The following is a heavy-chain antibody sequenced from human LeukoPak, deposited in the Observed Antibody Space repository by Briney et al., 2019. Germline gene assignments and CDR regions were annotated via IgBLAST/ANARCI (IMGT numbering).Heavy chain of an antibody. CDR2: IIPIFGTA. CDR1: GGTFSGYA. Sequence: EASVKVSCKASGGTFSGYAISWVRQAPGQGLEWMGGIIPIFGTANYAQKFQGRVTITADESTSTAYMELSSLRSEDTAVYCCARGEMNYDFWSGSQWAFDYWGQGTLVTVSS. D-gene: IGHD3-3*01. J-gene: IGHJ4*02. V-gene: IGHV1-69*01. CDR3: ARGEMNYDFWSGSQWAFDY.